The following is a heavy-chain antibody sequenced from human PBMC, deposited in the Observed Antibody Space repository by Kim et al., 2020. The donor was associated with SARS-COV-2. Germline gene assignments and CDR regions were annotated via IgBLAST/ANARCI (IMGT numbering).Heavy chain of an antibody. Sequence: GGSLRLSCTASGFTFGDYAMSWVRQAPGKGLEWVGFIRSKAYGGTTEYAASVKGRFTISRDDSKSIAYLQMNSLKTEDTAVYYCTRGSLEDGSGSYYALPPWPYYYYYYGMDVWGQGTTVTVSS. CDR3: TRGSLEDGSGSYYALPPWPYYYYYYGMDV. CDR1: GFTFGDYA. D-gene: IGHD3-10*01. CDR2: IRSKAYGGTT. V-gene: IGHV3-49*04. J-gene: IGHJ6*02.